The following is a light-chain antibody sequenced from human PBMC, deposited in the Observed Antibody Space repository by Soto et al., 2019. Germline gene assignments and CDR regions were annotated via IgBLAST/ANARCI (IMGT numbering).Light chain of an antibody. CDR1: NNL. CDR3: CAYVGARSHV. CDR2: EGT. V-gene: IGLV2-23*01. J-gene: IGLJ1*01. Sequence: QSVLTQPASVSGSPGQSITISCTGTNNLVSWYQQHPGKAPKVVLYEGTKRPSGVSNRFSGSNSGSTASLTISGLQAEDEAHYFCCAYVGARSHVFGPGTKV.